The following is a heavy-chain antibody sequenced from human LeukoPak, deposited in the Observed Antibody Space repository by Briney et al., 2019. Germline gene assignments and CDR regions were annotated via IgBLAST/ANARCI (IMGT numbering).Heavy chain of an antibody. CDR1: SGSISSSSYY. V-gene: IGHV4-39*01. J-gene: IGHJ4*02. CDR3: ARRKAVAAWYFDY. CDR2: IYYSGST. Sequence: SETLSLTCTVSSGSISSSSYYWGWIRQPPGKGLEWIGSIYYSGSTYYNPSLKSRVTISVDTSKNQFSLKLSSVTAADTAVYYCARRKAVAAWYFDYWGQGTLVTVSS. D-gene: IGHD6-19*01.